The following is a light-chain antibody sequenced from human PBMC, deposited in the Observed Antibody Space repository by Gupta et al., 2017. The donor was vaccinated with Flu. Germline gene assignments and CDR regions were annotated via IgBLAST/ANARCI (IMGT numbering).Light chain of an antibody. CDR2: VNT. V-gene: IGLV1-40*01. CDR3: QSYDSSLGAWV. CDR1: SSDIGATYD. J-gene: IGLJ3*02. Sequence: QSVLTQPPSVSGAPGQRVTISCSGSSSDIGATYDVNWYQHLPGTAPKLLIYVNTNRPSGIPDRFSGSKSGTSASLAITGLQAEDEADYYCQSYDSSLGAWVFGGGTKLTVL.